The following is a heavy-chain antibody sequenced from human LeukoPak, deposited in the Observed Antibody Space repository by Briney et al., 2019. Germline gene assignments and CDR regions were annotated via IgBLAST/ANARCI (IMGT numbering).Heavy chain of an antibody. Sequence: SVKVSCKASGGTFSSYAISWVRQAPGQGLEWMGGIIPIFGTANYAQKFQGRVTITADESTSTAYMELSSLRSEDTAVHYCARARGVRDYYFDYWGQGTLVTVSS. CDR1: GGTFSSYA. CDR3: ARARGVRDYYFDY. CDR2: IIPIFGTA. V-gene: IGHV1-69*01. D-gene: IGHD3-10*01. J-gene: IGHJ4*02.